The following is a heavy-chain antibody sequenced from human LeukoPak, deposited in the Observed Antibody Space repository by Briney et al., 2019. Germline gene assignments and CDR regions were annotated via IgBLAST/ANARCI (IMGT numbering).Heavy chain of an antibody. CDR2: IIPIFGTK. V-gene: IGHV1-69*13. Sequence: SVNVSCKVSVGTFSRYGISWVRQAPGKGLEWMGRIIPIFGTKNYAQKSQARVTITADQSTSTVYMELSSLRSADTAIYYCGRSGSYDVLSGYYMYGMDVWGKGTTVIVSS. CDR1: VGTFSRYG. D-gene: IGHD3-3*01. J-gene: IGHJ6*04. CDR3: GRSGSYDVLSGYYMYGMDV.